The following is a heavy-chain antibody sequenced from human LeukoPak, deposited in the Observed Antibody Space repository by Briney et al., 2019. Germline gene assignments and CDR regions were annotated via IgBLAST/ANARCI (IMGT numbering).Heavy chain of an antibody. CDR3: ARVKCTVTSCDWFDP. D-gene: IGHD4-17*01. J-gene: IGHJ5*02. V-gene: IGHV4-34*01. Sequence: PETLSLTCAVYGGSFSGYYWSWIRQPPGKGLEWIGEINHSGSTNYNPSLKSRVTISVDTSKNQFSLKLSSVTAADTAVYYCARVKCTVTSCDWFDPWGQGTLVTVSS. CDR1: GGSFSGYY. CDR2: INHSGST.